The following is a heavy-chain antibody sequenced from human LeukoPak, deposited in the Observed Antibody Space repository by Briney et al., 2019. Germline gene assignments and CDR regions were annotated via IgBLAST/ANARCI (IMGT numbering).Heavy chain of an antibody. CDR2: IIPIFGTT. D-gene: IGHD3-22*01. CDR1: GGTFSSYA. V-gene: IGHV1-69*13. Sequence: SVKVSCKASGGTFSSYAISWVRQAPGQGLEWMGGIIPIFGTTNYAQKFQGRVTITVDESTSTAYMELSSLRSEDMAVYYCARDRDYYDSSGYGWFDPWGQGTLVTVSS. J-gene: IGHJ5*02. CDR3: ARDRDYYDSSGYGWFDP.